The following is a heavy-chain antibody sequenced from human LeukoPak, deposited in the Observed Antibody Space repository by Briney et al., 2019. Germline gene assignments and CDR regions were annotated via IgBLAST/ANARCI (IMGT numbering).Heavy chain of an antibody. D-gene: IGHD1/OR15-1a*01. V-gene: IGHV3-48*03. Sequence: GGSLRLSCAPSGFTFSSYEMNWVRPPPGKGRDWVSYISSSGSTIYYADSVKGRFTISRDNAKNSLYLQMNSLRAEDTAVYYCARDFPRRNNRLYFDYWGQGTLVTVSS. CDR2: ISSSGSTI. J-gene: IGHJ4*02. CDR3: ARDFPRRNNRLYFDY. CDR1: GFTFSSYE.